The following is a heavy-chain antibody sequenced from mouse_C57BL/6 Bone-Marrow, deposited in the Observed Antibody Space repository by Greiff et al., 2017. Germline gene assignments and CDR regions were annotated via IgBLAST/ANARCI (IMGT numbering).Heavy chain of an antibody. CDR2: IDPSDSYT. D-gene: IGHD2-4*01. J-gene: IGHJ2*01. Sequence: QVHVKQPGAELVKPGASVKLSCKASGYTFTSYWMQWVKQRPGQGLEWIGEIDPSDSYTNYNQKFKGKATLTVDTSSSTAYMQLSSLTSEDSAVEYCAREGDYPRFDYWGQGTTLTVSS. CDR3: AREGDYPRFDY. CDR1: GYTFTSYW. V-gene: IGHV1-50*01.